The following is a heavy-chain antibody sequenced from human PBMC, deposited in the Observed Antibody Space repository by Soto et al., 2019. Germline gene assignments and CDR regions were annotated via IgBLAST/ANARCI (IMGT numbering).Heavy chain of an antibody. CDR3: ASSNNYNWFDP. CDR2: IYHSGST. V-gene: IGHV4-4*02. D-gene: IGHD2-2*01. J-gene: IGHJ5*02. Sequence: SETLSLTCSVSGDSISSNNWWSLVRQPPGEGLEWIGEIYHSGSTKYNPSLRSRVTISLDKSKNQFPLKLSSVTASDTAMYYCASSNNYNWFDPWGQGTLVTVSS. CDR1: GDSISSNNW.